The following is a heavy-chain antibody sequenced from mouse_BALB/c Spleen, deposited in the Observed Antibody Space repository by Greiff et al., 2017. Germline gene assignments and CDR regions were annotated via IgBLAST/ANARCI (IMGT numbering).Heavy chain of an antibody. Sequence: QVQLQQSGAELVRPGTSVKVSCKASGYAFTNYLIEWVKQRPGQGLEWIGVINPGSGGTNYNEKFKGKATLTADKSSSTAYMQLSSLTSDDSAVYFCARSYYDYDHYFDDWGQGTTLTVSS. V-gene: IGHV1-54*01. CDR1: GYAFTNYL. CDR2: INPGSGGT. CDR3: ARSYYDYDHYFDD. J-gene: IGHJ2*01. D-gene: IGHD2-4*01.